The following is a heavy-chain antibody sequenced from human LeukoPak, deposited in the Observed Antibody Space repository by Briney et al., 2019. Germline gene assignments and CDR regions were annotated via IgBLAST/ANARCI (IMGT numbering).Heavy chain of an antibody. D-gene: IGHD3-10*01. J-gene: IGHJ3*02. CDR3: ASAQLFRDAFDI. V-gene: IGHV4-4*07. CDR2: IYTSGST. Sequence: SETLSLXCTVSGGSISSYYWSWIRQPAGKGLEWIGRIYTSGSTNYNPSLKSRVTMSVDTSKNQFSLKLSSVTAADTAVYYCASAQLFRDAFDIWGQGTMVTVSS. CDR1: GGSISSYY.